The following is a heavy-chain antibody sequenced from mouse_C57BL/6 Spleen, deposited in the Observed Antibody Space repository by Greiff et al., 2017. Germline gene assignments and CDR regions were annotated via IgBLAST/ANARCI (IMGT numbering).Heavy chain of an antibody. D-gene: IGHD4-1*01. CDR1: GYSITSGYY. V-gene: IGHV3-6*01. Sequence: EVQLQQSGPGLVKPSQSLSLTCSVTGYSITSGYYWNWIRQFPGNKLEWMGYISYDGSNNYNPSLKNRISITRDTSKNQFFLKLNSVTTEDTATYYCARDLTGTNAYWGQGTLVTVSA. J-gene: IGHJ3*01. CDR3: ARDLTGTNAY. CDR2: ISYDGSN.